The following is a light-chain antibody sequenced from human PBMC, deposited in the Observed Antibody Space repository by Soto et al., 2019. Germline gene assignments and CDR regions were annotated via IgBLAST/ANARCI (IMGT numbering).Light chain of an antibody. J-gene: IGKJ4*01. CDR3: QQYHNCPART. CDR1: QSANSN. Sequence: ELVMKQSPATLSVSAGERATLSCRGSQSANSNLAWYQQKPGQAPSLLIYDASTRVTGIPARCSGRGSGTEFTLSLSSLQSEDSAVYYCQQYHNCPARTFGGGGKVE. CDR2: DAS. V-gene: IGKV3-15*01.